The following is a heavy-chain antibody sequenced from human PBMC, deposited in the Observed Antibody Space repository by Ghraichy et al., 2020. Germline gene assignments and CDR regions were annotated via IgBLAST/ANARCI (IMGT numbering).Heavy chain of an antibody. D-gene: IGHD5-12*01. CDR1: GFTFSSYS. Sequence: GGSLRLSCAASGFTFSSYSMNWVRQAPGKGLEWVSYISSSSSTIYYADSVKGRFTISRDNAKNSLYLQMNSLRDEDTAVYYCARDRGGERAPYSGQIYYYYYGMDVWGQGTTVTVSS. CDR3: ARDRGGERAPYSGQIYYYYYGMDV. V-gene: IGHV3-48*02. CDR2: ISSSSSTI. J-gene: IGHJ6*02.